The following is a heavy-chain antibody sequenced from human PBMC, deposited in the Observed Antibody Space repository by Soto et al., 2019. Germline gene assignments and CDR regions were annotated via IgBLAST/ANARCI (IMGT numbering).Heavy chain of an antibody. J-gene: IGHJ4*02. CDR3: ARYCSSTSCDHYFDY. D-gene: IGHD2-2*01. CDR2: ISPYNGDT. CDR1: GYSFTNYD. Sequence: ASVKVSCKASGYSFTNYDIRWVRQAPGQGLEWMGWISPYNGDTNYAQKLQGRVTMTTDTSTSTAYMELRSLRSDDTAVYYCARYCSSTSCDHYFDYWGQGTLVTVSS. V-gene: IGHV1-18*01.